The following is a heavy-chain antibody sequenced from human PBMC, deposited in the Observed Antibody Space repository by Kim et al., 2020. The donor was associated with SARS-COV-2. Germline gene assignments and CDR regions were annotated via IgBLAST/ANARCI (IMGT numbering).Heavy chain of an antibody. D-gene: IGHD3-10*01. CDR1: GYTFTSYG. J-gene: IGHJ6*02. V-gene: IGHV1-18*01. CDR3: ARDTSWFGELSLFPKIRYYYYGMDV. Sequence: ASVKVSCKASGYTFTSYGISWVRQAPGQGLEWMGWISAYNGNTNYAQKLQGRVTMTTDTSTSTAYMELRSLRSDDTAVYYCARDTSWFGELSLFPKIRYYYYGMDVWGQGTTVTVSS. CDR2: ISAYNGNT.